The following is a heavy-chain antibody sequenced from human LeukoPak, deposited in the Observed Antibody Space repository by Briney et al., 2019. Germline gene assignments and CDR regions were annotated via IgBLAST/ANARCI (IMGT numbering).Heavy chain of an antibody. CDR3: ARGHLDFDY. J-gene: IGHJ4*02. Sequence: GGSLRLSCAASGFTFSSYAMSWVRQAPGKGLEWVSALSGSGVSTYYADSVKGRFTISRDNAKNTLFLQMNSLRAEDTAVYFCARGHLDFDYWGQGTLVTVSS. V-gene: IGHV3-23*01. CDR2: LSGSGVST. CDR1: GFTFSSYA.